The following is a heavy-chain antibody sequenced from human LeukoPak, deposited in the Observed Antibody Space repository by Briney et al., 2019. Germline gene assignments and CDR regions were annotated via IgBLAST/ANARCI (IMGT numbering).Heavy chain of an antibody. CDR3: AAGIAAAVPFDY. Sequence: SQTLSLTCTVSGGSISRGGYYWSWIRQHPGKGLEWIGYIYYSGSTYYNPSLKSRVTISVDTSKNQFSLKLSSVTAADTAVYYCAAGIAAAVPFDYWGQGTLVTVSS. CDR2: IYYSGST. CDR1: GGSISRGGYY. J-gene: IGHJ4*02. V-gene: IGHV4-31*03. D-gene: IGHD6-13*01.